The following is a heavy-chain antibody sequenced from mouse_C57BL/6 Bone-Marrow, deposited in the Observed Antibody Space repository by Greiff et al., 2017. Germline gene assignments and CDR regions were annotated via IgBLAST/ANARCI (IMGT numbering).Heavy chain of an antibody. J-gene: IGHJ4*01. CDR2: ISSGSSTI. V-gene: IGHV5-17*01. CDR1: GFTFSDYG. Sequence: EVHLVASGGGLVKPGGSLKLSCAASGFTFSDYGMHWVRQAPEKGLEWVAYISSGSSTIYYADTVKGRFTISRDNAKNTLFLQMTSLRSEDTAMYYCASYCMDYWGQGTSVTVSS. D-gene: IGHD1-1*01. CDR3: ASYCMDY.